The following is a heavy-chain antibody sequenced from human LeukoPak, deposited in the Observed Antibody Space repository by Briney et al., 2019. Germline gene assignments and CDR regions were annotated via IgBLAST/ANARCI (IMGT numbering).Heavy chain of an antibody. CDR1: GYTFTGYY. CDR2: INPNSGGT. CDR3: ARGHTAMVTANWFDP. J-gene: IGHJ5*02. V-gene: IGHV1-2*02. Sequence: ASVKVSCKASGYTFTGYYMHWVRQAPGQGLEWMGWINPNSGGTNYAQKLQGRVTMTTDTSTSTAYMELRSLRSDDTAVYYCARGHTAMVTANWFDPWGQGTLVTVSS. D-gene: IGHD5-18*01.